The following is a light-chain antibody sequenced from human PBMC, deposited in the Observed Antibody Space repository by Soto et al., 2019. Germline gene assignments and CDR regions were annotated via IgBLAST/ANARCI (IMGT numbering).Light chain of an antibody. V-gene: IGLV2-8*01. CDR1: SSDIGGYDF. J-gene: IGLJ1*01. Sequence: QSALTQPPSASGSPGQSVTISCTGSSSDIGGYDFVSWYQQHPGKVPKLLIYEVTKRPSGVPDRFSGSKSGNTASLTVSGLQADDEADYYCSLYTSENAYVFGTGTKLTVL. CDR2: EVT. CDR3: SLYTSENAYV.